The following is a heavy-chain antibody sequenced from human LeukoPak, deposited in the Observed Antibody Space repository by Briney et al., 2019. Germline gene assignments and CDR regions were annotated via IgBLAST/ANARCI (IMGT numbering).Heavy chain of an antibody. CDR1: GFTFSSYG. CDR3: AKDQDYGDDMLDY. V-gene: IGHV3-33*06. CDR2: IWYDGSNK. J-gene: IGHJ4*02. Sequence: PGRSLRLSCAASGFTFSSYGMHWVRQAPGKGLEWVAVIWYDGSNKYYADSVKGRFTISRDNSKNTLYLQMNSLRAEDTAVYYGAKDQDYGDDMLDYWGQGTLVTVSS. D-gene: IGHD4-17*01.